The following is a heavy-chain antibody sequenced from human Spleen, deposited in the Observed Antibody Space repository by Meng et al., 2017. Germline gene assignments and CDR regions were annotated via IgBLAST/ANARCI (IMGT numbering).Heavy chain of an antibody. CDR1: GGSFSDYY. CDR3: ARGPTTMAHDFDY. D-gene: IGHD4-11*01. CDR2: INHSGST. J-gene: IGHJ4*02. Sequence: PLQAGGSGLLKPSETLSLTCVVSGGSFSDYYWSWIRQPPGKGLEWIGEINHSGSTNYNPSLESRATISVDTSQNNLSLKLSSVTAADSAVYYCARGPTTMAHDFDYWGQGTLVTVSS. V-gene: IGHV4-34*01.